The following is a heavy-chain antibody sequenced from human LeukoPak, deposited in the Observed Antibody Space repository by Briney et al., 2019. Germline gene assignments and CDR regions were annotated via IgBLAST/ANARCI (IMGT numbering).Heavy chain of an antibody. CDR2: IYSGGST. J-gene: IGHJ4*02. CDR1: GFTVSSNY. V-gene: IGHV3-66*01. Sequence: GGSLRLSCAASGFTVSSNYMSWVRQAPGKGLEWVSVIYSGGSTYYADSVKGRFTISRDNSKNTLYLQMNSLRAEDTAVYYCARGISYDSSGYHSQHFDYWGQGTLVTVSS. CDR3: ARGISYDSSGYHSQHFDY. D-gene: IGHD3-22*01.